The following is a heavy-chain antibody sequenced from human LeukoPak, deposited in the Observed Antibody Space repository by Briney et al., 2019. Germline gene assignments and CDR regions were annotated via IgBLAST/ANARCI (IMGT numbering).Heavy chain of an antibody. Sequence: SETLSLTCAVSGYSITSGYYWGWIRQPPGKGLEWIGSLYHSGSTYYNPSLRSRVTISVDTSKNHFSLKLSSVPAADTAVYYCARINVDYGDYAVAYWGQGTLVTVSS. D-gene: IGHD4-17*01. J-gene: IGHJ4*02. CDR1: GYSITSGYY. CDR2: LYHSGST. V-gene: IGHV4-38-2*01. CDR3: ARINVDYGDYAVAY.